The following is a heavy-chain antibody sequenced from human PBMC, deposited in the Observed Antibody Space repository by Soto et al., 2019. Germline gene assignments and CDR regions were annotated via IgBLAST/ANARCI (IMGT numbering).Heavy chain of an antibody. Sequence: GGSLRLSCAASGFTFSSYAMHWVRQAPGKGLEWVAVISYDGSNKYYADSVKGRFTISRDNSKNTLYLQMNSLRAEDTAVYYCARDSRRAHGYNRFDPWGQGTLVTVSS. CDR1: GFTFSSYA. CDR2: ISYDGSNK. CDR3: ARDSRRAHGYNRFDP. V-gene: IGHV3-30-3*01. J-gene: IGHJ5*02.